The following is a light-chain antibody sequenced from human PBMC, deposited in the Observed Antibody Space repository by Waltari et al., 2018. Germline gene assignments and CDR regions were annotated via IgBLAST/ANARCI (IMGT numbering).Light chain of an antibody. CDR2: GAT. Sequence: QSALTQPASVSGSPGQSITLSCTGTSNDLGNYALVSWYQQRPGEAPKLLMYGATKRPSVVSNRVSGSKSGKTASLTIFGLQTEDEADYYCFSFVAANSFVFGPGTKVTVL. V-gene: IGLV2-23*01. CDR3: FSFVAANSFV. J-gene: IGLJ1*01. CDR1: SNDLGNYAL.